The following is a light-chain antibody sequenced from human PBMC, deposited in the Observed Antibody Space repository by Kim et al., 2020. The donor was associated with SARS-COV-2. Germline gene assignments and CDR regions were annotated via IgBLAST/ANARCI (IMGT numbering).Light chain of an antibody. V-gene: IGLV3-19*01. CDR3: NSRDSKNYVV. J-gene: IGLJ2*01. CDR1: SLRSYY. CDR2: GKD. Sequence: SSELTQDPAVSVALGQTVRITCQGDSLRSYYATWYQQKPGQAPKVVIYGKDNRPSGVPDRFSGSSSGNTAYLTITGTQAGDEADYSCNSRDSKNYVVFGG.